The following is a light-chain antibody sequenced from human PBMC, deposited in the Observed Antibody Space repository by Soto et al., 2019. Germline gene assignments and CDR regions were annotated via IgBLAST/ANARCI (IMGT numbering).Light chain of an antibody. V-gene: IGKV3-15*01. CDR2: DAS. CDR1: QTVSSN. J-gene: IGKJ4*01. CDR3: HQYNNWLALT. Sequence: EIVMTQSPATRSLSPCEVAALSCRASQTVSSNLAWYQQKPGQAPRLLIYDASTRATGIPVRFRGSGSGTEFTLTISSLQSEDSAVYYCHQYNNWLALTFGGGTKVDIK.